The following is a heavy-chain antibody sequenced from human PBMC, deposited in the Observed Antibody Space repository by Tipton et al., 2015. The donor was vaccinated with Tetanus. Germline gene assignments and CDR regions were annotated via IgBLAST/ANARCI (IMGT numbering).Heavy chain of an antibody. D-gene: IGHD4-17*01. CDR3: ARAPNRINGAYGY. CDR1: GFTFTDYA. V-gene: IGHV3-30*04. Sequence: SLRLSCAASGFTFTDYAMNWVRQAPGKGLEWVAVMSYDGKKEHYADSVKGRFTVTRDNSKNILYLQMNSLSAEDTAVYYCARAPNRINGAYGYWGPGT. CDR2: MSYDGKKE. J-gene: IGHJ4*01.